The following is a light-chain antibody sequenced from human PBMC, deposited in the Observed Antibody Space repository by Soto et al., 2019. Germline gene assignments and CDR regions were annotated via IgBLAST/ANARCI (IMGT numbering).Light chain of an antibody. Sequence: QSVLTQPPSVSGAPGQRVTISCTGSSSNIGAGYDVHWCQQVPGTAPKLLIHGNTNRPSGVPDRFSGSKSGTSASLAITGLQAEDEADYYCQSYDSSLSGSRVFGTGTKLTVL. CDR1: SSNIGAGYD. CDR2: GNT. CDR3: QSYDSSLSGSRV. V-gene: IGLV1-40*01. J-gene: IGLJ1*01.